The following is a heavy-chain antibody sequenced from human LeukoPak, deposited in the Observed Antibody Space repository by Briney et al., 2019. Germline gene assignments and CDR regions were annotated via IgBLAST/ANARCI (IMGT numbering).Heavy chain of an antibody. J-gene: IGHJ4*02. D-gene: IGHD3-3*01. CDR3: AKAVGYDFWSGYYSGVYFDY. CDR1: GFAVSDNY. V-gene: IGHV3-53*01. CDR2: IYSGGTT. Sequence: GGSLRLSCVASGFAVSDNYISWVRQAPGKGLEWVSVIYSGGTTYYADSVKGRFTISRDNSKNTLYLQMNSLRAEDTAVYYCAKAVGYDFWSGYYSGVYFDYWGQGTLVTVSS.